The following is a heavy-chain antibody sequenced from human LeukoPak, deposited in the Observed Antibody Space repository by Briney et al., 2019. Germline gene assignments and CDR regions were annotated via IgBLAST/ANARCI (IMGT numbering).Heavy chain of an antibody. CDR2: IYSGGST. CDR3: ARDTAFDI. CDR1: GFTFSDYA. V-gene: IGHV3-53*04. J-gene: IGHJ3*02. Sequence: GGSLRLSCTVSGFTFSDYAMSWVRQAPGKGLEWVSVIYSGGSTYYADSVKGRFTIPRHNSKNTLYLQMNSLRAEDTAVYYCARDTAFDIWGQGTMVTVSS.